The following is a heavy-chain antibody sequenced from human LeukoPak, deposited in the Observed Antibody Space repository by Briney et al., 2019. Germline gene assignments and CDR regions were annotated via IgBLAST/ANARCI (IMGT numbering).Heavy chain of an antibody. Sequence: GASVKVSCKASGYTFTGYYMHWVRQAPGQGLEWMGWINPNSGGTNYAQTFQGRFTMTRDTSISTAYMELSRLRSDDTAVYYCARDSGTVNWFDPWGQGTLVTVSS. CDR2: INPNSGGT. CDR1: GYTFTGYY. CDR3: ARDSGTVNWFDP. V-gene: IGHV1-2*02. J-gene: IGHJ5*02. D-gene: IGHD1-1*01.